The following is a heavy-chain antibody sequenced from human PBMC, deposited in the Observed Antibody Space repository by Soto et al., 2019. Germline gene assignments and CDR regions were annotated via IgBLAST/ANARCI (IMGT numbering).Heavy chain of an antibody. J-gene: IGHJ6*02. D-gene: IGHD2-2*01. CDR2: IMPIFGAA. CDR1: GGTFSSYA. CDR3: ARVRRYRGDLVLVPAAIGYGMDV. V-gene: IGHV1-69*12. Sequence: QVQLVQSGAEVKKPGSSVKVSCKTSGGTFSSYAISWVRQAPGQGLEWMGGIMPIFGAANYAQKFQGRVTVTAEESTGTAYMELSSLRPEDTAVYYCARVRRYRGDLVLVPAAIGYGMDVWGQGTTVSVSS.